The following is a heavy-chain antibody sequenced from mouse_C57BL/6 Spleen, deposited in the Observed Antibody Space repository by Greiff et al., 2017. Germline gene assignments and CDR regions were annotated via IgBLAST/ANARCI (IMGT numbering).Heavy chain of an antibody. CDR2: ISGGGGNT. D-gene: IGHD1-1*01. CDR1: GFPFSSYT. J-gene: IGHJ1*03. Sequence: EVMLVESGGGLVKPGGSLKLSCAASGFPFSSYTMSWVRQTPEKRLEWVATISGGGGNTYYPDSVKGRFTINRANAKNTLYLHMSSLRSEDTALYYCARGYYGSSYGWYFEVWGTGTTVTVSS. CDR3: ARGYYGSSYGWYFEV. V-gene: IGHV5-9*01.